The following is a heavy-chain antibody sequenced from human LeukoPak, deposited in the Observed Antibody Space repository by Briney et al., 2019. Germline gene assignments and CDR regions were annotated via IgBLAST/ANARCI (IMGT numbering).Heavy chain of an antibody. Sequence: SETLSLTCAVYGGSFSGYYWSWIRQPPGKGLEWIGEINHSGSTNYNPSLKSRVTISVDTSKNQFSLKLSSVTAADTAVYYCARGSGCIAAAGKKSLCRIGFAEYFQHWGQGTLVTVSS. V-gene: IGHV4-34*01. CDR1: GGSFSGYY. CDR3: ARGSGCIAAAGKKSLCRIGFAEYFQH. CDR2: INHSGST. J-gene: IGHJ1*01. D-gene: IGHD6-13*01.